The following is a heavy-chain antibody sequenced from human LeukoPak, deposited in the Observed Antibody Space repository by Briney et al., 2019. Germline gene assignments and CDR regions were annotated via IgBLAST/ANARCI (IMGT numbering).Heavy chain of an antibody. CDR2: ISGSGGST. CDR1: GFTFSSYA. CDR3: AKDWSFTAPYYFDY. Sequence: PGGSLRLSCAASGFTFSSYAMSWVRQAPGKGLECVSAISGSGGSTYYADSAKGRLTISRDNSKNTLYLQMNSLRAEGTAVYYCAKDWSFTAPYYFDYWGQGTLVTVSS. D-gene: IGHD5-18*01. J-gene: IGHJ4*02. V-gene: IGHV3-23*01.